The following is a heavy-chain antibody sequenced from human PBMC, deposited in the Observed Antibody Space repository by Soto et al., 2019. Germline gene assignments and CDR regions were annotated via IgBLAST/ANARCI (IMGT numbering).Heavy chain of an antibody. D-gene: IGHD3-22*01. J-gene: IGHJ4*02. CDR2: ISAYNGNT. CDR1: GYTFTSYG. V-gene: IGHV1-18*04. CDR3: ARDLLYYYDSSGYWIDY. Sequence: ASVKVSCKASGYTFTSYGISWVRQAPGQGLEWMGWISAYNGNTNYAQKLQGRVTMTTDTSTSTAYMEPRSLRSDDTAVYYCARDLLYYYDSSGYWIDYWGQGTLVTVS.